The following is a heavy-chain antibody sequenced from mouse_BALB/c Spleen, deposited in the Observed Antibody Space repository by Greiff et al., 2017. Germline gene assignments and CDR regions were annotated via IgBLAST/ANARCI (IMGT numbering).Heavy chain of an antibody. D-gene: IGHD2-1*01. CDR1: GFTFSSFG. J-gene: IGHJ3*01. CDR2: ISSGSSTI. CDR3: ARTTYGNYVAY. Sequence: EVMLVESGAGLVQPGGSRKLSCAASGFTFSSFGMHWVRQAPEKGLEWVAYISSGSSTIYYADTVKGRFTISRDNPKNTLFLQMTSLRSEDTAMYYCARTTYGNYVAYWGQGTLVTVSA. V-gene: IGHV5-17*02.